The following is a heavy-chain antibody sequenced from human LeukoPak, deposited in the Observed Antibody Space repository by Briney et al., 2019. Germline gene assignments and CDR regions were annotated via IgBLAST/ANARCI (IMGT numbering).Heavy chain of an antibody. CDR1: GGSISSYY. V-gene: IGHV4-59*08. CDR3: ARSRDGYNRPRGWFDP. Sequence: PSETLSLTCTVSGGSISSYYWSWIRQPPGKGLEWIGYIHYSGSTNYNPSLKSRVTISVDTSKNQFSLKLSSVTAADTAVYYCARSRDGYNRPRGWFDPWGQGTLVTVSS. J-gene: IGHJ5*02. D-gene: IGHD5-24*01. CDR2: IHYSGST.